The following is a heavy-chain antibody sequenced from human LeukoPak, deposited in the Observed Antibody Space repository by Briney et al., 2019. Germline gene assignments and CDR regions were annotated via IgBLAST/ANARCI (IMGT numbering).Heavy chain of an antibody. D-gene: IGHD3-3*01. CDR3: ARAMNLVWLPTPYAFDI. Sequence: SGTLSLTCAVSGGSISSTNWWSWVRQPPGKGLEWIGEIFHSGSTNYNPSLTSRVTISVDKSNNQFSLKLNSVTAADTAVYYCARAMNLVWLPTPYAFDIWGQGTMVTVSS. CDR2: IFHSGST. V-gene: IGHV4-4*02. CDR1: GGSISSTNW. J-gene: IGHJ3*02.